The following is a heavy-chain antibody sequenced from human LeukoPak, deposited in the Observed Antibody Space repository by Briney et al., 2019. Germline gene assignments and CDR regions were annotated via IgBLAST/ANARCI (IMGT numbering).Heavy chain of an antibody. CDR2: ISGSGGST. J-gene: IGHJ4*02. V-gene: IGHV3-23*01. Sequence: QTGGSLRLSCAASGFTFSSYAMSWVRQAPGKGLEWVSAISGSGGSTYYADSVKGRFTISRDNSKNTLYLQMNSLRAEDTAVYYCAKRTNFNSGSHDYWGQGTLVTVSS. CDR3: AKRTNFNSGSHDY. CDR1: GFTFSSYA. D-gene: IGHD3-10*01.